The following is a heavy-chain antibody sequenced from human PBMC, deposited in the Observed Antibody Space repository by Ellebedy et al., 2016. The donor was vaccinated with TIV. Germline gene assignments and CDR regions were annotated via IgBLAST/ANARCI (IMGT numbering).Heavy chain of an antibody. J-gene: IGHJ3*02. CDR2: ISAYNGDT. V-gene: IGHV1-18*01. CDR3: ASGQVYYEPLPDAFDI. Sequence: AASVKVSCKASGYTFTTYGISWARQAPGQGLEWMGWISAYNGDTNYAQKLQGRVTMTTDTYPSTAYMELRSLRSDDTAVYYCASGQVYYEPLPDAFDIWGQGTMVTVSS. CDR1: GYTFTTYG. D-gene: IGHD3-22*01.